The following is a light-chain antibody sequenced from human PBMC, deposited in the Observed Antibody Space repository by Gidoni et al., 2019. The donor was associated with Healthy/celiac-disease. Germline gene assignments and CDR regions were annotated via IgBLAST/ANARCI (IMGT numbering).Light chain of an antibody. Sequence: DIQMSKSPSYLSASVGDRITITCQASQDISNYLNWYQQKPGKAPKLLIYDASNLETGVPSRFRGSGSGTDFTFTISSLQPEDIATYYCQQYDNTPLTFGGGTKVEIK. CDR2: DAS. J-gene: IGKJ4*01. V-gene: IGKV1-33*01. CDR1: QDISNY. CDR3: QQYDNTPLT.